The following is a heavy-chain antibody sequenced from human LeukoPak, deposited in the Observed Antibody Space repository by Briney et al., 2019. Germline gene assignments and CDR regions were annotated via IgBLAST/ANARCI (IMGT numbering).Heavy chain of an antibody. V-gene: IGHV3-7*01. CDR1: GFTFSSYW. CDR2: IKPDGSEI. CDR3: ARDSGSFFVDF. Sequence: PGGPLRLSCAASGFTFSSYWMSWVRQAPGKGLEWVANIKPDGSEIYYVDSVKDRFTISRDNAKNSLYLQMNSLRAEDTAVYYCARDSGSFFVDFWGQGTLVTVSS. D-gene: IGHD1-26*01. J-gene: IGHJ4*02.